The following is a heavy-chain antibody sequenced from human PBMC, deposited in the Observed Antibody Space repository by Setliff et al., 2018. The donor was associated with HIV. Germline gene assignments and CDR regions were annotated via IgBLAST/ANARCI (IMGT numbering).Heavy chain of an antibody. J-gene: IGHJ5*02. CDR2: VFHTGST. CDR1: GASISSGRYY. CDR3: SRSYCGGDCSLVVDTNWFDP. V-gene: IGHV4-61*09. Sequence: SETLSLTCSVSGASISSGRYYWTWIRQPAGKGLEWIGHVFHTGSTNYNSSLKSRLTISTDTSKNHFSLRLSSVTAADTAVYYCSRSYCGGDCSLVVDTNWFDPWGQGTLVTV. D-gene: IGHD2-21*01.